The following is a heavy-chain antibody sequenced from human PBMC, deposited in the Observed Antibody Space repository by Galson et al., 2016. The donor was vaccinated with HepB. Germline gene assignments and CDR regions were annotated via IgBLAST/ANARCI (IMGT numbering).Heavy chain of an antibody. V-gene: IGHV5-51*03. D-gene: IGHD5-18*01. CDR3: ARRTTALSFDF. J-gene: IGHJ4*02. CDR2: IYPGDSDT. Sequence: QSGAEVKKPGESLKISCKGSGYNFSGYWIGWVRQMPGKGLEWMGIIYPGDSDTRYSPSFQGQVTISADKSISTAFLQWSSLKASDTAMYYCARRTTALSFDFWGQGTRVTVSS. CDR1: GYNFSGYW.